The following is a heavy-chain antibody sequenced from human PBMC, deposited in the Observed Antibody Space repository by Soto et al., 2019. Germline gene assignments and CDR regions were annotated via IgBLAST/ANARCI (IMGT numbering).Heavy chain of an antibody. Sequence: ASVKVSCKASGYTFTTYTLHWVRQAPVQRLEWMGLIDAANGNTKYSQNFQDRVTLTRDTSASTVYMELSSPRSEDTAVYYCARIALWFSSTWYYFDHWGQGTLVTVSS. CDR1: GYTFTTYT. CDR2: IDAANGNT. J-gene: IGHJ4*02. D-gene: IGHD6-13*01. CDR3: ARIALWFSSTWYYFDH. V-gene: IGHV1-3*01.